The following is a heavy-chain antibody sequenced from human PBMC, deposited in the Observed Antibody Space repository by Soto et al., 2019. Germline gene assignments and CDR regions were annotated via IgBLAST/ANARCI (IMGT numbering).Heavy chain of an antibody. J-gene: IGHJ6*03. CDR1: GYTFTSYG. CDR3: AGEKVTGIAARDYYYYYMDV. D-gene: IGHD6-6*01. V-gene: IGHV1-18*01. CDR2: ISAYNGNT. Sequence: QVQLVQSGAEVKKPGASVKVSCKASGYTFTSYGISWVRQAPGQGLEWMGWISAYNGNTNYAQKLQGRVTMTTDTSTSTAYMELRSLRSDDTAVYYCAGEKVTGIAARDYYYYYMDVWGKGTTVTVSS.